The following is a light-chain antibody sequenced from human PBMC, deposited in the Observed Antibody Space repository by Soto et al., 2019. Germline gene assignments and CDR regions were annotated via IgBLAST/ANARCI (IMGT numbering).Light chain of an antibody. CDR2: STT. CDR1: TGPVTSDYY. CDR3: LLYYGAAVV. J-gene: IGLJ2*01. V-gene: IGLV7-43*01. Sequence: QAVVTQEPSLTVSPGGTVTITCASSTGPVTSDYYPNWFQQKPGQAPRALIHSTTKQHSWTPARFSGSLLGGKAALTLSGVQAEDEADYYCLLYYGAAVVFGGGTKLTVL.